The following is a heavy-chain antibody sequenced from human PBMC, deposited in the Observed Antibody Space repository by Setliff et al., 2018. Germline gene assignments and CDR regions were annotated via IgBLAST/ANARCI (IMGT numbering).Heavy chain of an antibody. CDR2: IYHRGRK. D-gene: IGHD3-3*01. V-gene: IGHV4-38-2*01. J-gene: IGHJ3*02. CDR3: ATPGRDDLDSPFEPFDI. Sequence: SETLSLTCAVSGASINSGHYWGWIRQPPGKGLEWIATIYHRGRKYYNPSLQSRVPVSLDTSKNHFSLRLTSMTAADTAVYYCATPGRDDLDSPFEPFDIWGQGTMVTVSS. CDR1: GASINSGHY.